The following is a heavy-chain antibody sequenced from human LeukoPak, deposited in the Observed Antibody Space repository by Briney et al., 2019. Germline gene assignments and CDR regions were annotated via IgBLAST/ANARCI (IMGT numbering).Heavy chain of an antibody. V-gene: IGHV3-23*01. CDR3: STYRQVLLPFES. CDR1: GFTFSSYA. Sequence: PGGSLRLSCAASGFTFSSYAMSWVRQAPGQGLECVSAIRGSGGSTYYADSVRGRFTISRDNSESTLSLQMNSLRSENTAIYYCSTYRQVLLPFESWGQGTLVTVSS. D-gene: IGHD2-8*02. CDR2: IRGSGGST. J-gene: IGHJ4*02.